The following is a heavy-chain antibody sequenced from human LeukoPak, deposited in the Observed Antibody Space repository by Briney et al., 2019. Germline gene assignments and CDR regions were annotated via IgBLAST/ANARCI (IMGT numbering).Heavy chain of an antibody. CDR1: GFTFSSYA. Sequence: GGSLRLSCAASGFTFSSYAMSWVRQAPGKGLEWVSAISGSGGSTYYADSVKGRFTISRDNSKNTLYLQMNSLRAEDTAVYYCARSITDSSSWWYYYYYMDVWGKGTTVTISS. V-gene: IGHV3-23*01. J-gene: IGHJ6*03. CDR2: ISGSGGST. CDR3: ARSITDSSSWWYYYYYMDV. D-gene: IGHD6-13*01.